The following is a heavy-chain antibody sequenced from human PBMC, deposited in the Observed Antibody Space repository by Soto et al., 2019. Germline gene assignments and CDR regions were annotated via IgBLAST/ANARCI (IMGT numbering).Heavy chain of an antibody. CDR2: IIPILGIA. J-gene: IGHJ1*01. CDR1: GGTFSSYT. D-gene: IGHD6-19*01. V-gene: IGHV1-69*02. CDR3: ASFNSGSGWSAEYFQH. Sequence: SVKVSCKASGGTFSSYTISWVRQAPGQGLEWMGRIIPILGIANYAQKFQGRVTITADKSTSTAYMELSSLRSEDTAVYYCASFNSGSGWSAEYFQHWGQGTQVTVSS.